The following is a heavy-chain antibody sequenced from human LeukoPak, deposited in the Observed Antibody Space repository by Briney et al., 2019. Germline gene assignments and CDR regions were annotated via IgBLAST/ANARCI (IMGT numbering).Heavy chain of an antibody. V-gene: IGHV3-23*01. J-gene: IGHJ4*02. D-gene: IGHD1-14*01. CDR1: GFTFSSYA. CDR2: ISGSGGST. CDR3: AKYQGSRNFYDY. Sequence: PGGSLRLSCAASGFTFSSYAMSWVRQAPGKGLEWVSAISGSGGSTYYADSVKGRFTISRDIPKNTLFLQMNSLRAEDTAVYYCAKYQGSRNFYDYWGQGTLVTVSS.